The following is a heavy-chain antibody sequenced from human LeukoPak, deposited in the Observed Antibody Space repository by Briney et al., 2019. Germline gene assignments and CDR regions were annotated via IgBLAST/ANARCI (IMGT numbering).Heavy chain of an antibody. J-gene: IGHJ4*02. CDR1: GGSFSDYY. CDR3: ARGVARSSKFHFSYGFDY. CDR2: INHSGST. Sequence: PSETLSLTCAVYGGSFSDYYWSWIRQPPGKGLEWIGEINHSGSTNHNPSLKTRVTISLDTSKSQFSLKVRYVTAADTAVYYCARGVARSSKFHFSYGFDYWGQGSLVTVSS. D-gene: IGHD6-6*01. V-gene: IGHV4-34*01.